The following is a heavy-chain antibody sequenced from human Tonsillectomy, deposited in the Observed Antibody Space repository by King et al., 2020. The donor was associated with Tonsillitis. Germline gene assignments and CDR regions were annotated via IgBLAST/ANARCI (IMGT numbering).Heavy chain of an antibody. CDR3: ARDLDYGDYVGWFDP. V-gene: IGHV3-30*04. CDR2: ISYDGSNK. CDR1: GFTFSSYA. Sequence: VQLVESGGGVVQPGRSLRLSCAASGFTFSSYAMNWVRQAPGKGLEWVAVISYDGSNKYYADSVKGRFTISRDNSKNTVYLLMNSLRAEDTAVYYCARDLDYGDYVGWFDPWGQGTLVTVSS. J-gene: IGHJ5*02. D-gene: IGHD4-17*01.